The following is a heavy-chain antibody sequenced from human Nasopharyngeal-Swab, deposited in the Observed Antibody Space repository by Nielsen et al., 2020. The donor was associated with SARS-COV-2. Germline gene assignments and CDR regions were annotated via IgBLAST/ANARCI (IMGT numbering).Heavy chain of an antibody. D-gene: IGHD2-2*01. CDR3: SRCRDIVVVPAARPYYYYGMDV. CDR2: ISSSSSYI. Sequence: VRQAAGKGLEWVSSISSSSSYIYYADSVKGRFTISRDNAKNSLYLQMNSLRAEDTAVYYCSRCRDIVVVPAARPYYYYGMDVWGQGTTVTVSS. V-gene: IGHV3-21*01. J-gene: IGHJ6*02.